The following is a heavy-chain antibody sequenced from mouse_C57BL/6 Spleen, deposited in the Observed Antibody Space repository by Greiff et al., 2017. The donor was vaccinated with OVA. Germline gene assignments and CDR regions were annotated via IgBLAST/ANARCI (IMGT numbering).Heavy chain of an antibody. CDR3: AREGYYGSSLFDY. CDR1: GFTFSSYA. V-gene: IGHV5-4*01. CDR2: ISDGGSYT. Sequence: EVKVVESGGGLVKPGGSLKLSCAASGFTFSSYAMSWVRQTPEKRLEWVATISDGGSYTYYPDNVKGRFTISRDNAKNNLYLQMSHLKSEDTAMYYCAREGYYGSSLFDYWGQGTTLTVSS. J-gene: IGHJ2*01. D-gene: IGHD1-1*01.